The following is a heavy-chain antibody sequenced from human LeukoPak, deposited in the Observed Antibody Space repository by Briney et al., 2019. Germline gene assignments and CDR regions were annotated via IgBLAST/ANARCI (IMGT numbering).Heavy chain of an antibody. D-gene: IGHD1-1*01. CDR1: GFTFSSYG. Sequence: PGRSLRLSCAASGFTFSSYGMHWVRQAPGKGLEWVAVIWYDGSNKYYADSVKGRFTISRDNSKNTLYLQMNSLRAEDTAVYYCAKQLERHFYYYMDVWGKGTTVTASS. V-gene: IGHV3-33*06. CDR2: IWYDGSNK. CDR3: AKQLERHFYYYMDV. J-gene: IGHJ6*03.